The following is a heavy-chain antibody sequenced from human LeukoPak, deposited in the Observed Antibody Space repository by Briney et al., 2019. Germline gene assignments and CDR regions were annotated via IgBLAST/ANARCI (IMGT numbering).Heavy chain of an antibody. Sequence: GGSLRLSCVASGFTFSTYWMTWVRQAPGKGLECVANIKEDGSEKNYVDSVKGRFTISRDNAKNSLYLQMNSLRAEDTALYYCAKAKRGYYDFWSGYYWFDPWGQGTLVTVSS. J-gene: IGHJ5*02. CDR2: IKEDGSEK. CDR1: GFTFSTYW. CDR3: AKAKRGYYDFWSGYYWFDP. V-gene: IGHV3-7*03. D-gene: IGHD3-3*01.